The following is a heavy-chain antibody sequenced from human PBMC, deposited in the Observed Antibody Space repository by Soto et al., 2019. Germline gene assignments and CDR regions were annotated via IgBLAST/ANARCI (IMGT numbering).Heavy chain of an antibody. J-gene: IGHJ4*02. V-gene: IGHV3-73*01. D-gene: IGHD3-3*01. Sequence: LSCAASGFTLGGSAMHWVRHASGKGLEWVGRITSKANSYATAYAASVKGRFTISRDDSKNTACLQMNSLKTEDTAVYYCTRGGDFWGGSDYWGQGTLVTVSS. CDR1: GFTLGGSA. CDR3: TRGGDFWGGSDY. CDR2: ITSKANSYAT.